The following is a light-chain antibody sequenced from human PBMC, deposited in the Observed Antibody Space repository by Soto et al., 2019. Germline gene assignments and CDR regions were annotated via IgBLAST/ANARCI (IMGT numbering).Light chain of an antibody. CDR2: GAS. J-gene: IGKJ1*01. Sequence: EIVLTQSPGTLSLSPGERATLSCRASQSVSSSFLAWYQQKPGQAPRLLIYGASTRGTGIPDRFSGSGSGTDFTLSISRLEPEDFAVYYCQQYDPSPLAFGQGTRVAIK. CDR1: QSVSSSF. CDR3: QQYDPSPLA. V-gene: IGKV3-20*01.